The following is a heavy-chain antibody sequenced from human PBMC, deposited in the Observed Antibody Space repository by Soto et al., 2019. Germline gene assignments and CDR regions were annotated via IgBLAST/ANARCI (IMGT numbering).Heavy chain of an antibody. D-gene: IGHD1-26*01. J-gene: IGHJ4*02. V-gene: IGHV3-23*01. CDR1: GFTFSNYA. CDR2: ISGSGDST. CDR3: ARRGSGSYYDY. Sequence: EVQLLESGGGLVQPGGSLRLSCAASGFTFSNYAMNWVRQAPGKGLEWVSVISGSGDSTYYADSVKGRFTISRDNSKNTLYLRMNSLRAEDSAVYYCARRGSGSYYDYWGQGTLVNVSS.